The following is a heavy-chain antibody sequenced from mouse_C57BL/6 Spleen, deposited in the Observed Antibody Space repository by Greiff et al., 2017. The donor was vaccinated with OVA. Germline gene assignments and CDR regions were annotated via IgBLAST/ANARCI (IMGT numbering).Heavy chain of an antibody. CDR1: GYTFTSYW. CDR3: ARDGSSFYYFDY. CDR2: IHPNSGST. J-gene: IGHJ2*01. V-gene: IGHV1-64*01. D-gene: IGHD1-1*01. Sequence: VQLQQSGAELVKPGASVKLSCKASGYTFTSYWMHWVKQRPGQGLEWIGMIHPNSGSTNYNEKFKSKATLTVDKSSSTAYMQLSSLTSEDSAVYYCARDGSSFYYFDYWGQGTTLTVSS.